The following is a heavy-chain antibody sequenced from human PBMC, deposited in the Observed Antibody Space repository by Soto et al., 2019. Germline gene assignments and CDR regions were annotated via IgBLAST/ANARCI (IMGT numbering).Heavy chain of an antibody. CDR1: GFTFSSYG. Sequence: QVQLVESGGGVVQPGRSLRLSCAASGFTFSSYGMHWVRQAPGKGLEWVAVIWYDGSNKYYADSVKGRFTISRDNYKNTMYLQMNSLRAEDTAVYYCARDGSYCSGGSCYLLDAFDIWGQGTMVTVSS. D-gene: IGHD2-15*01. V-gene: IGHV3-33*01. CDR2: IWYDGSNK. CDR3: ARDGSYCSGGSCYLLDAFDI. J-gene: IGHJ3*02.